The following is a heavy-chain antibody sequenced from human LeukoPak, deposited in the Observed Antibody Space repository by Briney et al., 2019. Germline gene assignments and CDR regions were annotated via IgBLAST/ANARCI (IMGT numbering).Heavy chain of an antibody. V-gene: IGHV1-46*01. Sequence: ASVKVSCKASGYTFTSYYMHWVRQAPGQGLEWMGVINPSGGSTTYAQKFQGRVTMTRDMSTSTVYMDLSSLRSEDTAMYYCARDNERGIIRLGGFDYWGQGTLVAVSS. CDR2: INPSGGST. CDR1: GYTFTSYY. J-gene: IGHJ4*02. CDR3: ARDNERGIIRLGGFDY. D-gene: IGHD7-27*01.